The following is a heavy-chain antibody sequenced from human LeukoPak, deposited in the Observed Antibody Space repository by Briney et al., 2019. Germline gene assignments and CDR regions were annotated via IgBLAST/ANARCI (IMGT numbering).Heavy chain of an antibody. J-gene: IGHJ6*02. Sequence: ASVKVSCKASGYTFTSYDINWVRLATGQGLEWMGWMNPNSGNTGYAQKFQGRVTMTRNTSISTAYMELSSLRSEDTAVYYCARGGEDCSSTSCHYYYYGMDVWGQGTTVTVSS. V-gene: IGHV1-8*01. D-gene: IGHD2-2*01. CDR2: MNPNSGNT. CDR3: ARGGEDCSSTSCHYYYYGMDV. CDR1: GYTFTSYD.